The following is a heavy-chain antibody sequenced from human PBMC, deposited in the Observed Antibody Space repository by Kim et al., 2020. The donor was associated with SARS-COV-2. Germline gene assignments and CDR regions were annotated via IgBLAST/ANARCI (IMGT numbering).Heavy chain of an antibody. CDR2: ISSSSSTI. CDR3: ARVSFCSSTSCRKNFDP. CDR1: GFTFSSYS. J-gene: IGHJ5*02. V-gene: IGHV3-48*02. D-gene: IGHD2-2*01. Sequence: GGSLRLSCAASGFTFSSYSMNWVRQAPGKGREWVSYISSSSSTIYYADSVKGRFTISRDNAKNSLYLQMNSLRDEDTAVYYCARVSFCSSTSCRKNFDPWGQGTLVTVSS.